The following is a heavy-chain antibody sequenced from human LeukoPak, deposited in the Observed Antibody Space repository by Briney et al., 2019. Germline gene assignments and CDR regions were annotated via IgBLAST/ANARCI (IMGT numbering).Heavy chain of an antibody. V-gene: IGHV1-2*02. J-gene: IGHJ5*02. CDR1: GYTFTGYY. CDR3: ARGSKYYYDSSGYPRGGWFDP. CDR2: INPNSGGT. Sequence: ASVKVSCKASGYTFTGYYMHWVRQAPGQGLEWMGWINPNSGGTNYAQKFQGRVTMTRDTSISTAYMELSRLRSDDTAVYYCARGSKYYYDSSGYPRGGWFDPWGQGTLVTVSS. D-gene: IGHD3-22*01.